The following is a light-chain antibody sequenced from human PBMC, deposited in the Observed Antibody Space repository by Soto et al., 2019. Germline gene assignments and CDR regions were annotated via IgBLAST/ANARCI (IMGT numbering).Light chain of an antibody. CDR2: AAS. CDR3: QQYYSYPIT. CDR1: QGISSY. J-gene: IGKJ5*01. Sequence: AIRMTQSPSSFSASTGDRVTITCRARQGISSYLAWYQQKPGKDPKLLIYAASTLQSGVPSRFSGSGSGTDVTLTISCLQSEDFATYYCQQYYSYPITFGQGTRLEIK. V-gene: IGKV1-8*01.